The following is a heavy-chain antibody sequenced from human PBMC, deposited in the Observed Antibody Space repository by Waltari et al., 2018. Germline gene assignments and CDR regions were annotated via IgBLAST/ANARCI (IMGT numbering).Heavy chain of an antibody. J-gene: IGHJ6*03. D-gene: IGHD6-13*01. Sequence: QVQLVQSGAEVKKPGSSVKVSCKASGGTFSSYAINWVRQAPGQGLEWMGGIIPIFGTANYAQKFQGRVTITADESTSTAYMELSSLRSEDTAVYYCATNGDSEVPLDVRYSSSWYQAYYMDVWGKGTTVTVSS. CDR1: GGTFSSYA. CDR2: IIPIFGTA. V-gene: IGHV1-69*01. CDR3: ATNGDSEVPLDVRYSSSWYQAYYMDV.